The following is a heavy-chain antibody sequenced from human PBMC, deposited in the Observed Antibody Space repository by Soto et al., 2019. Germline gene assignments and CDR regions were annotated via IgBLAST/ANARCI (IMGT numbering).Heavy chain of an antibody. CDR2: INHSGST. J-gene: IGHJ4*02. D-gene: IGHD5-18*01. CDR1: GGSFSGYY. V-gene: IGHV4-34*01. CDR3: ARGGIQLWLTPYYFDY. Sequence: SETLSLTCSFYGGSFSGYYWSWIRQPPGKGLEWIGEINHSGSTNYNPSLKSRVTISVDTSKNQFSLKLSSVTAADTAVYYCARGGIQLWLTPYYFDYWGQGTLVTVSS.